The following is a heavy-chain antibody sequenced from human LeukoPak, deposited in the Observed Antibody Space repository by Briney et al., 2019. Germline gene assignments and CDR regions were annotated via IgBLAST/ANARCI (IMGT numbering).Heavy chain of an antibody. CDR2: IYYSGST. CDR1: GGSISSSSYY. D-gene: IGHD4-17*01. V-gene: IGHV4-39*07. CDR3: ARARGYGDYGVDY. J-gene: IGHJ4*02. Sequence: PSETLSLTCTVPGGSISSSSYYWGWIRQPPGRGLEWIGSIYYSGSTYYNPSLKSRVTISVDTSKNQFSLKLSSVTAADTAVYYCARARGYGDYGVDYWGQGTLVTVSS.